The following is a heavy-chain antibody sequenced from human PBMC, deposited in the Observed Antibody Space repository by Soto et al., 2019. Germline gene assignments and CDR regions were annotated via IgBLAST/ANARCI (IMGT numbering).Heavy chain of an antibody. CDR1: GFPFSHYA. CDR3: TREASSWGFAFDL. D-gene: IGHD3-16*01. CDR2: IFGSGAPT. V-gene: IGHV3-23*01. J-gene: IGHJ3*01. Sequence: EVQLLESGGGLVQPGGSRRLSWAASGFPFSHYAMSGVGQAPGKGLQWVSTIFGSGAPTHYADSVKGRFGISRDNSNNMLFLEMNSLKDEDTAVYYCTREASSWGFAFDLWGQGTRVAVSS.